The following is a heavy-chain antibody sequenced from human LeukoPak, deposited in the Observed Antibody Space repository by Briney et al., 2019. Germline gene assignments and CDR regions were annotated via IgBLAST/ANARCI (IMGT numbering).Heavy chain of an antibody. CDR3: VRDRGLGRGFDP. CDR1: GGSISSGGYS. Sequence: PSQTLSLTCAVSGGSISSGGYSWSWIRQPPGKGLDWIGYMYYSGSTYYNPSLKSRVTISVDTSKNQFSLKLSSVTAADTAVYYCVRDRGLGRGFDPWGQGTMVTVSS. CDR2: MYYSGST. J-gene: IGHJ5*02. V-gene: IGHV4-30-4*07. D-gene: IGHD3-16*01.